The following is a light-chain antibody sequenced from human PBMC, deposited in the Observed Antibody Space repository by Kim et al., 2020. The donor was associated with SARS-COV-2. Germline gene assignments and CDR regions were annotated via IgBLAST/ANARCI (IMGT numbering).Light chain of an antibody. V-gene: IGKV3-15*01. Sequence: GSPGERVTLPCRASQSVSSNLAWYQQKPGQAPRLLIYGASTRATGIPAWFSGSGSGTEFTLTISSLQSEDFAVYYCQQYNNWPPYTFGQGTKLEI. CDR2: GAS. CDR1: QSVSSN. CDR3: QQYNNWPPYT. J-gene: IGKJ2*01.